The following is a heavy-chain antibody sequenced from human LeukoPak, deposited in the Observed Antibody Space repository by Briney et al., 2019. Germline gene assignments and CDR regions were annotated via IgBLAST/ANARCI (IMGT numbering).Heavy chain of an antibody. V-gene: IGHV3-9*01. D-gene: IGHD3-22*01. CDR3: AKEGGYYYDSSGYYYDY. Sequence: GRSLRLSCAASGFTFDDYAMHWVRQAPGEGLEWVSGISWNSGSIGYADSVKGRFTISRDNAKNSLYLQMNSLRAEDTALYYCAKEGGYYYDSSGYYYDYWGQGTLVTVSS. CDR1: GFTFDDYA. J-gene: IGHJ4*02. CDR2: ISWNSGSI.